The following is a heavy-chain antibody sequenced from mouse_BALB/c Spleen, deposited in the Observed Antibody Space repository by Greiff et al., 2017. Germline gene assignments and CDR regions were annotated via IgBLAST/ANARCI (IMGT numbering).Heavy chain of an antibody. CDR3: ARIYYYGSSYEGFAY. V-gene: IGHV1S137*01. D-gene: IGHD1-1*01. CDR1: GYTFTDYA. Sequence: VQLQQSGAELVRPGVSVKISCKGSGYTFTDYAMHWVKQSHAKSLEWIGVISTYYGDASYNQKFKGKATMTVDKSSSTAYMELARLTSEDSAIYYCARIYYYGSSYEGFAYWGQGTLVTVSA. CDR2: ISTYYGDA. J-gene: IGHJ3*01.